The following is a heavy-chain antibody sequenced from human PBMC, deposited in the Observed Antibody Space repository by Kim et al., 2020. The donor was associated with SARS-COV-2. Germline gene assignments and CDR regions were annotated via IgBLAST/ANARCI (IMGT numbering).Heavy chain of an antibody. J-gene: IGHJ4*02. CDR1: GFTFSNFA. V-gene: IGHV3-23*01. CDR3: AKDRGGYTRGWYKGGYHFDY. D-gene: IGHD6-19*01. CDR2: ISGSGTTP. Sequence: VGSLRLSCAASGFTFSNFAINWVRQAPGKGLEWVSAISGSGTTPYYADSVTGRVTISRDNSKNTVYLQMNSLRVEDTAMYYCAKDRGGYTRGWYKGGYHFDYWGQGTLVTVSS.